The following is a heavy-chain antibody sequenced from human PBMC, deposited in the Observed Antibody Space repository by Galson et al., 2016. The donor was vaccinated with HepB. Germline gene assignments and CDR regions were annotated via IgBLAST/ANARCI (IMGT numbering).Heavy chain of an antibody. CDR1: GDTFIDYG. J-gene: IGHJ4*02. CDR2: INVNSGRT. CDR3: ARDVKYRFDS. Sequence: SVKVSCKASGDTFIDYGIAWVRQAPGQGLEWMGWINVNSGRTNYAQSLQGRLTLTTDSSTTTAYMELRSLRFDDTALYYCARDVKYRFDSWGQGTPVTVSS. D-gene: IGHD2/OR15-2a*01. V-gene: IGHV1-18*01.